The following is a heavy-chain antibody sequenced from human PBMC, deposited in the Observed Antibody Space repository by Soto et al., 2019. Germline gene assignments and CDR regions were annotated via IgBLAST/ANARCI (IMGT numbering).Heavy chain of an antibody. V-gene: IGHV3-64D*08. D-gene: IGHD2-2*01. J-gene: IGHJ6*02. Sequence: GGSLRLSCSASGFTFSSYAMHWVRQAPGKGLEFVPAISSNGGSTYYADSVKGRFTISRDNSKNTLYLQMSSLRAEDTAVYYCVKEGCSSTSCYRYYYYGMDVWGQGTTVTVSS. CDR1: GFTFSSYA. CDR3: VKEGCSSTSCYRYYYYGMDV. CDR2: ISSNGGST.